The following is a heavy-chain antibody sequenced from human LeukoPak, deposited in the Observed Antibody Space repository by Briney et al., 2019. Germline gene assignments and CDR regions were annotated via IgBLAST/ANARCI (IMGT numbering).Heavy chain of an antibody. CDR1: GGSFSGYY. Sequence: SETLSLTCAVYGGSFSGYYWGWIRQPPGKGLEWIGEINHSGSTNYNPSLKSRVTISVDTSKNQFSLKLSSVTAADTAVYYCARGGGNRHVSGSIDYWGQGTLVTVSS. CDR3: ARGGGNRHVSGSIDY. V-gene: IGHV4-34*01. D-gene: IGHD4-23*01. CDR2: INHSGST. J-gene: IGHJ4*02.